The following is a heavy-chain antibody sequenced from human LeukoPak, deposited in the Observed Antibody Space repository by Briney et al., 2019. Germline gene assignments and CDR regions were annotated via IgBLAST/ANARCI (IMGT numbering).Heavy chain of an antibody. CDR1: GFTFSSYG. Sequence: PGGSLRLSCAASGFTFSSYGMHWVRQAPGKGLEWVAVISYDGSNKYYADSVKGRFTISRDNSKNTLYLQMNSLRAEDTAVYYCAKTSVPYTGNYPIFDSWGQGTLVTVSS. V-gene: IGHV3-30*18. D-gene: IGHD1-26*01. CDR3: AKTSVPYTGNYPIFDS. CDR2: ISYDGSNK. J-gene: IGHJ4*02.